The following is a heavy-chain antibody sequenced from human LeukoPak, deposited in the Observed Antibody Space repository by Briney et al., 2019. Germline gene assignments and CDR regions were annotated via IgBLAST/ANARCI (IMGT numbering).Heavy chain of an antibody. D-gene: IGHD3-22*01. J-gene: IGHJ4*02. CDR1: GYSISSGYY. CDR3: ARDDSAAGYFDY. Sequence: SETLSLTCTVSGYSISSGYYWGWIRQPAGKGLEWIGRIYTSGSTNYNPSLKSRVTMSVDTSKNQFSLKLSSVTAADTAVYYCARDDSAAGYFDYWGQGTLVTVSS. CDR2: IYTSGST. V-gene: IGHV4-4*07.